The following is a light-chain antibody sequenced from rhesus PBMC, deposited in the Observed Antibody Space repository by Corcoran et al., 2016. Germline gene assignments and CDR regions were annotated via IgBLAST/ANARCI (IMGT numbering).Light chain of an antibody. CDR3: PQYKNFPPT. V-gene: IGKV1-66*01. CDR1: QAIKNY. J-gene: IGKJ4*01. Sequence: DIQMTQSPSSLSASVGDRVTFTCRASQAIKNYVSWYQQKPGKAPKPLFFYTSSLETGVPSRFSGSRSGTDYILTISSLQPEDFATYYCPQYKNFPPTFGGGTKVDLK. CDR2: YTS.